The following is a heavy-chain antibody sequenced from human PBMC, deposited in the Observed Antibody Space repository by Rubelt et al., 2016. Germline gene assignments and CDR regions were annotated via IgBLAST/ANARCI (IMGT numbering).Heavy chain of an antibody. Sequence: VRLQESGPGLVKPSEPLSLMCTVSGGSISNYYWSWLRQPPGTGLEWIGYIYFSGSTHYKPSLKSRVTISVDTSKNQFSLKVSAVNAGETAVDDWARVGFGSGSIHYVDYWGQGTLVTVSS. CDR1: GGSISNYY. D-gene: IGHD3-3*01. J-gene: IGHJ4*02. CDR2: IYFSGST. CDR3: ARVGFGSGSIHYVDY. V-gene: IGHV4-59*01.